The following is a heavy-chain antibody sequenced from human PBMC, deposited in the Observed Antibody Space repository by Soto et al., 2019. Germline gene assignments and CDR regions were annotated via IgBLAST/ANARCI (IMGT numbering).Heavy chain of an antibody. Sequence: PGGSLRLSCAASGFTFSSYAMHWVRQAPGKGLEWVAVISYDGSNKYYADSVKGRFTISRDNSKNTLYLQMNSLRAEDTAVYYCARKVIICSSTSCYRNYGMDVWGQGTTVTVSS. V-gene: IGHV3-30-3*01. CDR1: GFTFSSYA. D-gene: IGHD2-2*01. CDR3: ARKVIICSSTSCYRNYGMDV. CDR2: ISYDGSNK. J-gene: IGHJ6*02.